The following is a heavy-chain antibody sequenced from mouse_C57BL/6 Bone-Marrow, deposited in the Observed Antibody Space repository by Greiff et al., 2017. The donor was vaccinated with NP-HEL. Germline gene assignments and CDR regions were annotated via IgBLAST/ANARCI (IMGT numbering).Heavy chain of an antibody. D-gene: IGHD2-4*01. CDR2: INPGSGGT. Sequence: QVQLQQSGAELVRPGTSVKVSCKASGYAFTNYLIEWVKQRPGQGLEWIGVINPGSGGTNYNEKFKGMATLTADKSSSTAYMQLSSLTSEDSAVYFCARRLRQYYYAMDYWGQGTSVTVSS. CDR3: ARRLRQYYYAMDY. J-gene: IGHJ4*01. CDR1: GYAFTNYL. V-gene: IGHV1-54*01.